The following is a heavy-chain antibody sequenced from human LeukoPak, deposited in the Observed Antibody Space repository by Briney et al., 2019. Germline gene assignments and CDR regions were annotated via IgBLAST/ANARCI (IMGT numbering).Heavy chain of an antibody. J-gene: IGHJ4*02. Sequence: GGSLRLSCAASGFTFSSYGMHWVRQAPGKGLEWVAFIRYDGSNKYYADSVKGRFTISRDNAKNSVYLQMNTLRVDDTAVYYCARDADGYSYGYEYWGQGALVTVSS. D-gene: IGHD5-18*01. V-gene: IGHV3-30*02. CDR3: ARDADGYSYGYEY. CDR1: GFTFSSYG. CDR2: IRYDGSNK.